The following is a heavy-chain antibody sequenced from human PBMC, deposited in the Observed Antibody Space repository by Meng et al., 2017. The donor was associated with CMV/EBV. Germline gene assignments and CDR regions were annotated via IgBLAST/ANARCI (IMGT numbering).Heavy chain of an antibody. CDR1: GVFCSGYY. CDR3: ASSLTYPDY. CDR2: INHSGST. J-gene: IGHJ4*02. Sequence: QAQLQRWVAGLLTASETLPLTCEVYGVFCSGYYVSWIRQPPGKGLEWIGEINHSGSTNYNPSLKSRVIISVDTSKNQFSLKLSSVTAADTAVYYCASSLTYPDYWGQGTLVTVSS. D-gene: IGHD2-15*01. V-gene: IGHV4-34*01.